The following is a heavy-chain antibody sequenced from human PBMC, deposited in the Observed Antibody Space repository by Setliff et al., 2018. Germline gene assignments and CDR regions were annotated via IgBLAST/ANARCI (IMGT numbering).Heavy chain of an antibody. D-gene: IGHD2-15*01. CDR1: GGSISSDSYY. J-gene: IGHJ5*02. CDR2: IYYSGNI. CDR3: ARHVDCSGGRCYSLSNWFDP. Sequence: PSETLSLTCTVSGGSISSDSYYWGWIRQPPGKGLELIGSIYYSGNIYYNPSLKSRVTMSVDTSKNQFSLKLRSVTAADTAIHYCARHVDCSGGRCYSLSNWFDPWGPGTQVTVSS. V-gene: IGHV4-39*01.